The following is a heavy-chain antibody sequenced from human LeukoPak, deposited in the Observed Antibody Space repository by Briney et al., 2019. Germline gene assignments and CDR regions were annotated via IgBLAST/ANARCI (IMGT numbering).Heavy chain of an antibody. V-gene: IGHV3-7*01. D-gene: IGHD3-10*01. CDR2: IRGDGSET. Sequence: GGSLRLSCEASGFTFSDYWMAWVRQAPGKGLEWVANIRGDGSETTYVDSVKGRFTISRDNAKNSLYLQMNSLRAEDTAVYYCARDGQVLLWFGEFFKEYYFDYWGQGTLVTVSS. J-gene: IGHJ4*02. CDR3: ARDGQVLLWFGEFFKEYYFDY. CDR1: GFTFSDYW.